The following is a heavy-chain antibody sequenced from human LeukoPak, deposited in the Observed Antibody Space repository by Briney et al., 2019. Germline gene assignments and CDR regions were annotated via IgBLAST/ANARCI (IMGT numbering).Heavy chain of an antibody. CDR2: FSDSGST. Sequence: SETLSLTCTVSGASFSSYYWSWIRQPPGRGLDWIAYFSDSGSTSYNTSLKSRVTISLDRSKNQFSLKLSSMTAADTARYYCARGGFGYFDYWGQGILVTVSS. V-gene: IGHV4-59*01. CDR3: ARGGFGYFDY. D-gene: IGHD3-16*01. J-gene: IGHJ4*02. CDR1: GASFSSYY.